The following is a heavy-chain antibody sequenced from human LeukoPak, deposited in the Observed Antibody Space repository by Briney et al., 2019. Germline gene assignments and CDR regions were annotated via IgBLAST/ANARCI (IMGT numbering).Heavy chain of an antibody. V-gene: IGHV1-2*02. CDR3: ARARPGYCSSTSCPRRYWFDP. CDR2: INPNSGGT. CDR1: GYTFTGYY. Sequence: ASVKVSCKASGYTFTGYYMHWVRQAPGQGLEWMGWINPNSGGTNYAQKFQGRVTMTRDTSISTAYMELSRLRSDDTAVYYCARARPGYCSSTSCPRRYWFDPWGQGTLVTVSS. J-gene: IGHJ5*02. D-gene: IGHD2-2*01.